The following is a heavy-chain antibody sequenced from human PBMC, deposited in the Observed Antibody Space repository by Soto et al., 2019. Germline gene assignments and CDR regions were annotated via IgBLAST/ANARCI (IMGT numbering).Heavy chain of an antibody. J-gene: IGHJ6*03. V-gene: IGHV4-59*08. CDR1: GGSISSYY. CDR2: IYYSGST. Sequence: SETLSLTCTVSGGSISSYYWSWIRQPPGKGLEWIGYIYYSGSTNYNPSLKSRVTISVDTSKNQFSLKLSSVTAADTAVYYCARLWAGQDYYYYYMDVWGKGTTVTVSS. CDR3: ARLWAGQDYYYYYMDV. D-gene: IGHD3-16*01.